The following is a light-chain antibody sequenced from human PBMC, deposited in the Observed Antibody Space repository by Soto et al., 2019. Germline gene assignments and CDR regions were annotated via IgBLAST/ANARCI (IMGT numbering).Light chain of an antibody. CDR3: QQYGAAPLT. Sequence: EIVLTQSPGTLSLSPGERATLYCRASQSVSNNYLAWYQQKPGQAPRLLIYGASNRATGIPDRFSGSGSGTDFTLTISRLEPEDFAVYYCQQYGAAPLTFGPGTKVDIK. J-gene: IGKJ3*01. CDR1: QSVSNNY. CDR2: GAS. V-gene: IGKV3-20*01.